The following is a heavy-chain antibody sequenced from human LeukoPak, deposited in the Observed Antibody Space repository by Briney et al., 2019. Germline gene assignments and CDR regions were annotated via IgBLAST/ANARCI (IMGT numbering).Heavy chain of an antibody. CDR3: ANTGNSRGAY. Sequence: GGSLRLSCAASGLTLSNYWMHWVRQAPGKGLVWVSRINSDGSTTTYADSVKGRFTISRDNAKNTLYLQLNSLRAEDTALYYCANTGNSRGAYWGQGTLVTVSS. CDR2: INSDGSTT. D-gene: IGHD1/OR15-1a*01. J-gene: IGHJ4*02. CDR1: GLTLSNYW. V-gene: IGHV3-74*01.